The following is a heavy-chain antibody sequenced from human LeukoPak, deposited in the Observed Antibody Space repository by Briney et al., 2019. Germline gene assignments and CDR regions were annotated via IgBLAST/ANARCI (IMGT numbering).Heavy chain of an antibody. CDR2: VDHTGCT. J-gene: IGHJ6*03. D-gene: IGHD1-1*01. CDR3: ARGRVSSSTWYSTYYYYFYMDV. V-gene: IGHV4-59*01. Sequence: SETLSLTCSVSDDSITMYYWTWLRQPPGKGLEWIGYVDHTGCTNFNPSLNGRVSISRDTTKNLFSLRLRSVTAADTAVYFCARGRVSSSTWYSTYYYYFYMDVWGKGTTVTVSS. CDR1: DDSITMYY.